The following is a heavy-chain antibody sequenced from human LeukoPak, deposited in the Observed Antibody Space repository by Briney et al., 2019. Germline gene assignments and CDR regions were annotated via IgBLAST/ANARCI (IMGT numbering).Heavy chain of an antibody. J-gene: IGHJ6*03. D-gene: IGHD7-27*01. V-gene: IGHV6-1*01. Sequence: SQTLSLTCAISGDSVSSNSAAWDWIRQSPSRGLEWLGRTYYRSKWYNDYAVSVKSRITINPDTSKNQFSLQLNSVTPEDTAVYYCARGEGLGIDYGYYYYMDVWGKGTTVTVSS. CDR3: ARGEGLGIDYGYYYYMDV. CDR2: TYYRSKWYN. CDR1: GDSVSSNSAA.